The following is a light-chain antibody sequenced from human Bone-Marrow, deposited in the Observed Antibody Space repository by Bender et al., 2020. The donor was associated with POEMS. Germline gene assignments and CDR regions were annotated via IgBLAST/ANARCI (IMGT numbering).Light chain of an antibody. J-gene: IGLJ3*02. CDR3: CSYAGSTTYV. CDR2: EGT. Sequence: QSALTQPASVSGSPGQSITISCTGTSSDVGGYKYVSWYQQYPGKAPKLMIYEGTKRPSGFSDRFSGSKSGNTASLTISGLQADDEADYHCCSYAGSTTYVFGGGTKLTVL. CDR1: SSDVGGYKY. V-gene: IGLV2-23*01.